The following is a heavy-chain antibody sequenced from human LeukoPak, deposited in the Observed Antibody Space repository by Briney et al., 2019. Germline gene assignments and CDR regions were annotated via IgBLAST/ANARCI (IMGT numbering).Heavy chain of an antibody. D-gene: IGHD1-26*01. CDR1: AFTFNTYW. V-gene: IGHV3-74*01. Sequence: GGSLRLSCAASAFTFNTYWMHWVRQVPGRGLEWVSRINGDESSTNYADSVEGRFTISRDNAKDTLYLHMNSLTAEDTAVYYCARGAKWAYYFDYWGQGTLVTVSS. CDR2: INGDESST. J-gene: IGHJ4*02. CDR3: ARGAKWAYYFDY.